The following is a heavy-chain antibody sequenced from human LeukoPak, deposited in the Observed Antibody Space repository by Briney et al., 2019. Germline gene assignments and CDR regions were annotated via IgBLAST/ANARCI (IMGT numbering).Heavy chain of an antibody. CDR2: IIPIFGTA. J-gene: IGHJ6*03. CDR1: GRTLSSYA. Sequence: PVKPSCKASGRTLSSYAISWVRQAPGQRLEWMGGIIPIFGTADHAQKLQGRVTITTDESTSTAYMELSSLRSEDTAVYCCARGRIVVVTAQRGYYYYMDVWGKGTTVTVSS. V-gene: IGHV1-69*05. CDR3: ARGRIVVVTAQRGYYYYMDV. D-gene: IGHD2-21*02.